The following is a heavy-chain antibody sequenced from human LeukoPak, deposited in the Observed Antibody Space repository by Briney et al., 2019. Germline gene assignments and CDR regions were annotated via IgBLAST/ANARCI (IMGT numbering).Heavy chain of an antibody. CDR2: ITNTGNT. Sequence: SETLSLTCTVSGDSISNSAYYWVWIRQPPGKGLEWIGTITNTGNTYSNPSLKSRVTISIDTSKTQISLKLTSVTAADTAVFYCARKTPGTSVDVWGQGTPVTVSS. CDR1: GDSISNSAYY. V-gene: IGHV4-39*01. D-gene: IGHD3-10*01. J-gene: IGHJ6*02. CDR3: ARKTPGTSVDV.